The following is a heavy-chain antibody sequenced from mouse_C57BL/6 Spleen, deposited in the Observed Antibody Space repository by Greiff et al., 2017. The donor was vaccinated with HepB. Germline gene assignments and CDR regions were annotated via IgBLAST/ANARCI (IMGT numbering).Heavy chain of an antibody. Sequence: EVQGVESGGGLVKPGGSLKLSCAASGFTFSSYAMSWVRQTPEKRLEWVATISDGGSYTYYPDNVKGRFTISRDNAKNNLYLQMSHLKSEDTAMYYCARDNLDYYAMDYWGQGTSVTVSS. V-gene: IGHV5-4*01. D-gene: IGHD2-10*02. CDR1: GFTFSSYA. CDR2: ISDGGSYT. CDR3: ARDNLDYYAMDY. J-gene: IGHJ4*01.